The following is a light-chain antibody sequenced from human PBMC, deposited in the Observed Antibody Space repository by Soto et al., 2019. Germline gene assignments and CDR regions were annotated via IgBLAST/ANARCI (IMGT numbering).Light chain of an antibody. Sequence: QSVLTQPPSASGSPGQSVTISCTGTSSDVGGYNYVSWYQQHPGKAPKLMIYEVSKRPSGVPDRFSGSKSGNTASLTASGLQAEDEADYYCSSYAGSNIWVFGTGTKLTVL. CDR3: SSYAGSNIWV. V-gene: IGLV2-8*01. CDR2: EVS. J-gene: IGLJ1*01. CDR1: SSDVGGYNY.